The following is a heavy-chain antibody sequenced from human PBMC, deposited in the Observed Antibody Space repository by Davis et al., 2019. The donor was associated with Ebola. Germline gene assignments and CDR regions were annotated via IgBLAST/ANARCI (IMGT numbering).Heavy chain of an antibody. CDR1: GGSFSGYY. CDR2: IYHTGST. J-gene: IGHJ5*02. V-gene: IGHV4-34*01. D-gene: IGHD3-16*01. Sequence: MPSETLSLTCAVYGGSFSGYYWSWIRQPPGKGLEWIGEIYHTGSTYYKPSLKSRVTISVDKSKNQFSLKLSSVTAADTAIYYCARGRFYLRRGEEGNWFDPWGQGTLVTVSS. CDR3: ARGRFYLRRGEEGNWFDP.